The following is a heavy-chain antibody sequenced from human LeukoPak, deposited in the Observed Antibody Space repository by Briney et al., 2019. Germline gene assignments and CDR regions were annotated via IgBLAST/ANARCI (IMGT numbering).Heavy chain of an antibody. D-gene: IGHD6-6*01. CDR3: ARVGYSSSSYFDY. CDR1: GGSFSGCY. J-gene: IGHJ4*02. V-gene: IGHV4-34*01. Sequence: SETLSLTCAVYGGSFSGCYWSWLRQPPGKGLEWIGEINHSGSTNYNPSLKSRVTISVDTSKNQFSLKLSSVTAADTAVYYCARVGYSSSSYFDYWGQGTLVTVSS. CDR2: INHSGST.